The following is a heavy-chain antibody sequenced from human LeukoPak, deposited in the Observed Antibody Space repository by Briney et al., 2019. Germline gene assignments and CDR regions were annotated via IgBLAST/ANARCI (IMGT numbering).Heavy chain of an antibody. CDR2: TNNDGDST. D-gene: IGHD7-27*01. CDR1: GFSFNSYA. V-gene: IGHV3-23*01. CDR3: AKDGGLWVSAHWGDS. Sequence: GGSLRLSCAASGFSFNSYAMSWVRQAPGKGLEWVSATNNDGDSTYSADSVKGRFTVSRDNSKNTLYLQMNSLRAEDTAVYYCAKDGGLWVSAHWGDSWGRGTLVTVSS. J-gene: IGHJ4*02.